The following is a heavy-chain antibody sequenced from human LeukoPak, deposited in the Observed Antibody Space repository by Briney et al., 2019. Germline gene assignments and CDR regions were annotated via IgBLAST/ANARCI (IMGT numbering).Heavy chain of an antibody. CDR2: INSDGSST. D-gene: IGHD6-19*01. CDR1: GFTFSSYW. J-gene: IGHJ4*02. Sequence: GGSLRLSCAASGFTFSSYWMHWVRQAPGKGLVWVSRINSDGSSTSYADSVKGRFTISRDNAKNTLYLQMNSLRAEDTAVYYCASNDHSSGFDGPIDYWGQGTLVTVSS. CDR3: ASNDHSSGFDGPIDY. V-gene: IGHV3-74*01.